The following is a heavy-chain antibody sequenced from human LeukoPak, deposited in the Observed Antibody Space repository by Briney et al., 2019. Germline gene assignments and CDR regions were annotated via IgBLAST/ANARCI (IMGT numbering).Heavy chain of an antibody. CDR1: GYTFTSYY. J-gene: IGHJ3*02. V-gene: IGHV1-2*02. D-gene: IGHD3-10*01. CDR2: INPNSGGT. CDR3: ARFRSPGAFDI. Sequence: AASVKVSCKASGYTFTSYYMHWVRQAPGQGLEWMGWINPNSGGTNYAQKFQGRVTMTRDTSISTAYMELRSLRSDDTAVYYCARFRSPGAFDIWGQGTMVTVSS.